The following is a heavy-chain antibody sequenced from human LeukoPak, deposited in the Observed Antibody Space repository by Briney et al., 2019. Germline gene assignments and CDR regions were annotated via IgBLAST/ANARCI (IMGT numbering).Heavy chain of an antibody. Sequence: PGGSLRLSCAASGLTFSSHWMHWVRQAPGKGLEWVAVISYDGSNKYYADSVKGRFTISRDNSKNTLYLQMNSLRAEDTAVYYCAKAQADRITIFGVVIIPVYYYYGMDVWGQGTTVTVPS. D-gene: IGHD3-3*01. CDR2: ISYDGSNK. CDR3: AKAQADRITIFGVVIIPVYYYYGMDV. V-gene: IGHV3-30*18. J-gene: IGHJ6*02. CDR1: GLTFSSHW.